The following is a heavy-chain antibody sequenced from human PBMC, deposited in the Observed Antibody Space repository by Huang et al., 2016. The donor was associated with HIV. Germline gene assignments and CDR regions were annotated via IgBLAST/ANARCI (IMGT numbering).Heavy chain of an antibody. Sequence: QVQLVQSGAEVKKPGSSVQVSCKASGGSFRNFAIGWVRQAPGQGRGWMGGIIPTLGTANYAQTFQGRVTSIADESTSTAYMELSSLRSEDTAVYYWATVDYYDTSGPQRGYFDNWGQGTLVTVSS. CDR3: ATVDYYDTSGPQRGYFDN. CDR2: IIPTLGTA. V-gene: IGHV1-69*01. J-gene: IGHJ4*02. CDR1: GGSFRNFA. D-gene: IGHD3-22*01.